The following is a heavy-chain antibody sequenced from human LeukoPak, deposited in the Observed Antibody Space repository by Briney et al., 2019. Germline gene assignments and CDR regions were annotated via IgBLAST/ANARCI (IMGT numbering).Heavy chain of an antibody. CDR3: ARLLTYSSGWDPYWYFDL. Sequence: SETLSLTCTVSGGSISSYYWSWIRQPAGKGLEWIGRIYTSGSTNYNPSLKSRVTISVDTSKNQFSLKLSSVTAADAAVYYCARLLTYSSGWDPYWYFDLWGRGTLVTVSS. J-gene: IGHJ2*01. CDR2: IYTSGST. CDR1: GGSISSYY. D-gene: IGHD6-19*01. V-gene: IGHV4-4*07.